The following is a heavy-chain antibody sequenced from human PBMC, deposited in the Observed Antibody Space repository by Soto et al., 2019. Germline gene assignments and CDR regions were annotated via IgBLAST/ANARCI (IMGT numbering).Heavy chain of an antibody. Sequence: PSETLSLTCTVSGGSISSGDYYWSWIRQPPGKGLEWIGYIYYSGSTYYNPSLKSRVTISVDTSKNQFSLKLSSVTAADTAVYYCARDRGDYSTSGNWFDPWGQGTLVTVS. CDR2: IYYSGST. CDR3: ARDRGDYSTSGNWFDP. J-gene: IGHJ5*02. V-gene: IGHV4-30-4*01. CDR1: GGSISSGDYY. D-gene: IGHD2-21*01.